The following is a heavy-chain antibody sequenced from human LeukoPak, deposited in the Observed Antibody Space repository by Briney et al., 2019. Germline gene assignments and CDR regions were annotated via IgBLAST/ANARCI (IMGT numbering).Heavy chain of an antibody. J-gene: IGHJ4*02. CDR2: FDPEDGET. V-gene: IGHV1-24*01. D-gene: IGHD1-26*01. CDR1: GYTLTELS. Sequence: ASVKVSCKVPGYTLTELSMHWVRQAPGKGLEWMGGFDPEDGETIYAQKFQGRVTMTEDTSTDTAYMELSSLRSEDTAVYYCATAHRIVGATAPFDYWGQGTLVTVSS. CDR3: ATAHRIVGATAPFDY.